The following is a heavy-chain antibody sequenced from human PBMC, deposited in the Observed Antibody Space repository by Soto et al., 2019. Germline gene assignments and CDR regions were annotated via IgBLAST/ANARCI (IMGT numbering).Heavy chain of an antibody. CDR2: IYSGGTT. CDR1: GFTVSTNY. J-gene: IGHJ6*03. CDR3: ARDRGDSGPNYFYYMDV. D-gene: IGHD2-21*01. V-gene: IGHV3-66*01. Sequence: PGGSLRLSCVASGFTVSTNYMSWVRQAPGKGLEWVSVIYSGGTTKSADSVKGRFTISRDNSKNTLYLQMDSLRAEDTAVYYCARDRGDSGPNYFYYMDVWGKGTTVTVSS.